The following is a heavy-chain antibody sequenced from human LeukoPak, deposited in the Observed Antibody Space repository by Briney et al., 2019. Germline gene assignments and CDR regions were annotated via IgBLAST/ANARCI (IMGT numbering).Heavy chain of an antibody. CDR3: ASVKSEASRYFDWLSPFDY. J-gene: IGHJ4*02. D-gene: IGHD3-9*01. CDR2: INHSGST. V-gene: IGHV4-34*01. CDR1: GGSFSGYY. Sequence: SETLSLTCAVYGGSFSGYYWSWIRQPPGKGLEWIGEINHSGSTNYNPSLKSRVTISVDTSKNQFSLKLSSVTAADTAVYCCASVKSEASRYFDWLSPFDYWGQGTLVTVSS.